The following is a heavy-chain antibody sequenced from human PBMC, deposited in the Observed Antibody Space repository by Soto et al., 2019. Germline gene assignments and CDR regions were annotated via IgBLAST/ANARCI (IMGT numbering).Heavy chain of an antibody. CDR1: GGSFSGYY. CDR3: ARGSEYSSLDFDY. V-gene: IGHV4-34*01. D-gene: IGHD6-6*01. Sequence: PSETLSLTYAVYGGSFSGYYWSWIRQPPGKGLEWSGEINHSGSTNYNPSLKSRVTISVDTSKNQFSLKLSSVTAADTAVYYCARGSEYSSLDFDYWGQGALVTVSS. CDR2: INHSGST. J-gene: IGHJ4*02.